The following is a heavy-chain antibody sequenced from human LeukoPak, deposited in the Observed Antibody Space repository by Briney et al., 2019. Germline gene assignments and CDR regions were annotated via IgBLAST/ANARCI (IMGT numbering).Heavy chain of an antibody. J-gene: IGHJ3*01. CDR2: ISYDGSNK. Sequence: PGGSLRLSCAASGFTFSSYAMHWVRQAPGKGLEWVAVISYDGSNKYYADSVKGRFTISRDNSKNTLNLQMNSLRVEDTAVYYCLGAFDFWGQGTMVTVSS. CDR1: GFTFSSYA. V-gene: IGHV3-30-3*01. CDR3: LGAFDF.